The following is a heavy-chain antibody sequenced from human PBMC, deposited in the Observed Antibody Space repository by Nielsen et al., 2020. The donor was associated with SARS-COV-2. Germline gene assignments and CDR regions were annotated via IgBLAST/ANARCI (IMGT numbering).Heavy chain of an antibody. CDR1: GFTFSSYG. CDR3: VRDAASIMGATTPS. Sequence: GESLKISCAASGFTFSSYGMNWVRQAPGKGLEWVSDISSSSSTLYYADSVKGRFTISRDNAKNSLYLQMNSLRAEDTAVYYCVRDAASIMGATTPSWGQGTLVTVSS. V-gene: IGHV3-48*01. J-gene: IGHJ5*02. CDR2: ISSSSSTL. D-gene: IGHD1-26*01.